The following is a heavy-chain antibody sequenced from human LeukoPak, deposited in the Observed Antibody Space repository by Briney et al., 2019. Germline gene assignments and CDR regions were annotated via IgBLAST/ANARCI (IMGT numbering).Heavy chain of an antibody. Sequence: SHTLSLICTVSSGPIRSRGYYWNWIPQHPGKGLEWIGYIYNSGGTKYNPSLKSRVTISVDTSKNQFSLKLNSGTAADTAVYYCARVWSSRKAFDIWGQGTMVTVSS. V-gene: IGHV4-31*03. CDR2: IYNSGGT. J-gene: IGHJ3*02. CDR3: ARVWSSRKAFDI. CDR1: SGPIRSRGYY. D-gene: IGHD3-16*01.